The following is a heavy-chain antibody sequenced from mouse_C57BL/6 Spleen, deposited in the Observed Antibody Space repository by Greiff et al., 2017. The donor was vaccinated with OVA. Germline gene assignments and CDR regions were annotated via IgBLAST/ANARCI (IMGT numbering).Heavy chain of an antibody. CDR1: GYTFTSYW. Sequence: QVQLQQPGTELVKPGASVKLSCKASGYTFTSYWMHWVKQRPGQGLEWIGNINPSNGGTNYNEKFKSKATLTVDKSSSTAYMQLSSLTSEDSAVYYGAREVTAGVAGAMGDWGQRPTVTVAS. V-gene: IGHV1-53*01. CDR3: AREVTAGVAGAMGD. CDR2: INPSNGGT. D-gene: IGHD1-1*01. J-gene: IGHJ4*01.